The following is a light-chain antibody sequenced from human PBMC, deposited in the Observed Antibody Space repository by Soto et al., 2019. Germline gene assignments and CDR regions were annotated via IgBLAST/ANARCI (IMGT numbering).Light chain of an antibody. CDR3: QSYDSSLSGWV. Sequence: QSVLTQPPSVSGAAGERVTISCTGSSSNIGAGYDVHWYQQLPGTAPKLLIYGNSNRPSGVPDRFSGSKSGTSASLAITGLQAEDEADYYCQSYDSSLSGWVFRGGIKLTVL. V-gene: IGLV1-40*01. CDR1: SSNIGAGYD. CDR2: GNS. J-gene: IGLJ2*01.